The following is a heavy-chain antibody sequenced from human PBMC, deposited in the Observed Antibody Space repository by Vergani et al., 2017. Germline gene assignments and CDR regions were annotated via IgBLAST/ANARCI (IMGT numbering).Heavy chain of an antibody. J-gene: IGHJ6*02. V-gene: IGHV1-8*01. CDR3: ARESWDIVVVPAAGYYYYGMDV. D-gene: IGHD2-2*01. CDR1: GYTLTELS. Sequence: QVQLVQSGAEVKKPGASVKVSCKVSGYTLTELSMHWVRQAPGKGLEWMGWMNPNSGNTGYAQKFQGRVTMTRNTSISTAYMELSSLRSEDTAVYYCARESWDIVVVPAAGYYYYGMDVWGQGTTVTVSS. CDR2: MNPNSGNT.